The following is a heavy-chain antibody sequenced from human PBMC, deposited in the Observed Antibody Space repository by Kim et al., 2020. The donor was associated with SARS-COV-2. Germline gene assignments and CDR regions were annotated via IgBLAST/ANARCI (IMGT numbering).Heavy chain of an antibody. Sequence: NEATTTLYADSVKGRFTISRDNSKNTLYLQMTGLRADDTGVYYCTRGPFWGQGTLVTVSS. J-gene: IGHJ4*02. CDR3: TRGPF. V-gene: IGHV3-74*01. CDR2: NEATTT.